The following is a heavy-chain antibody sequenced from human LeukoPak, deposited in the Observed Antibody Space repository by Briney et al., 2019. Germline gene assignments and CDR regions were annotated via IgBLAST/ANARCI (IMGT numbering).Heavy chain of an antibody. CDR3: ARDRVVVTANSFDY. J-gene: IGHJ4*02. Sequence: ASVKVSCKASGYTFTSYGISWVRQAPGQGLEWMGWISAYSGNTNYAQKLQGRVTMTTDTSTSTAYMELRSLRSDDTAVYYCARDRVVVTANSFDYWGQGTLVTVSS. CDR1: GYTFTSYG. D-gene: IGHD2-21*02. V-gene: IGHV1-18*01. CDR2: ISAYSGNT.